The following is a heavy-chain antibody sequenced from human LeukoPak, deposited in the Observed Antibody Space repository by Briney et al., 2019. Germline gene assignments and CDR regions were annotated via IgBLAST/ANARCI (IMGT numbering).Heavy chain of an antibody. CDR1: GFTFSTYA. D-gene: IGHD6-6*01. CDR3: VKDQSSSSPVYYFDY. J-gene: IGHJ4*02. Sequence: GGSLRLSCSASGFTFSTYAMHWVRQAPGKGLEYVSAISNNGGSTYYADSVKGRFTIPRDNPKNTLYLQMSRLRAEDTAVYYCVKDQSSSSPVYYFDYWGQGTLVTVSS. CDR2: ISNNGGST. V-gene: IGHV3-64D*06.